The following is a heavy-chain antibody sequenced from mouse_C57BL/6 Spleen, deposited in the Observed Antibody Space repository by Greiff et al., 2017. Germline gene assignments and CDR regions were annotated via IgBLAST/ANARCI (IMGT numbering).Heavy chain of an antibody. CDR2: IDPSDSYT. CDR3: ARRLTTGDY. D-gene: IGHD1-1*01. V-gene: IGHV1-50*01. J-gene: IGHJ2*01. CDR1: GYTFTSYW. Sequence: QVQLQQSGAELVKPGASVKLSCKASGYTFTSYWMQWVKQRPGQGLEWIGEIDPSDSYTNYNQKFKGKATLTVDTSSSTAHMQLSSLTSEDSAVYYCARRLTTGDYWGQGTTLTVSS.